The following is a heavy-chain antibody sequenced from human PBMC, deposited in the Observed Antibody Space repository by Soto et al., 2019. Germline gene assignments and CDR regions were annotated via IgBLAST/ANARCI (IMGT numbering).Heavy chain of an antibody. J-gene: IGHJ5*02. V-gene: IGHV3-30*18. CDR1: GFTFSTYG. CDR2: ISYDGSNK. D-gene: IGHD4-17*01. CDR3: SKDHRPYTVTTPGS. Sequence: QVQVVESGGGVVQPGRSLRLSCAASGFTFSTYGMHWVRQAPGKGLEWVAVISYDGSNKYYADSVKGRFTISRDNSKKTLYLRMNSLRAEEKAVFYCSKDHRPYTVTTPGSWGQGTLVTVSS.